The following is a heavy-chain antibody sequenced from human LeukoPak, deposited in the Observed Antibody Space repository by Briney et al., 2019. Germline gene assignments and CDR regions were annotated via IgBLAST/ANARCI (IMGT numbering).Heavy chain of an antibody. CDR2: INPSGVST. D-gene: IGHD6-13*01. Sequence: ALVKVSCKVSGYTFTSHYMHWVRQAPGQGLEWVGRINPSGVSTHYAHKLQGRVTMTRDRSTSTVYMQMSSLRSEDTAVYYCARDPDPYSSSWYRPPQYFHHWGQGTLVTVSS. CDR3: ARDPDPYSSSWYRPPQYFHH. CDR1: GYTFTSHY. J-gene: IGHJ1*01. V-gene: IGHV1-46*01.